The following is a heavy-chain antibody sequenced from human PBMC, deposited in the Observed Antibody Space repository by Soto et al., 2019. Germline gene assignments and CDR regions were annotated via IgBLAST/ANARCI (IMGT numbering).Heavy chain of an antibody. D-gene: IGHD3-22*01. CDR1: GGTFSSYA. CDR3: AREEYYYDSSGPTQSFDY. J-gene: IGHJ4*02. Sequence: QVQLVQSGAEVKKPGSSVKVSCKASGGTFSSYAISWVRQAPGQGLEWMGGIIPIFGTANYAQKFQGRVTITADESTSTAYMELSSLRSEDTAVYYRAREEYYYDSSGPTQSFDYWGQGTLVTVSS. V-gene: IGHV1-69*01. CDR2: IIPIFGTA.